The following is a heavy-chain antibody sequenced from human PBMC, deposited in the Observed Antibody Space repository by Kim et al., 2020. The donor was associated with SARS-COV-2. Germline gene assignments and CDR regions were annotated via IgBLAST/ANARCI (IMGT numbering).Heavy chain of an antibody. V-gene: IGHV1-69*13. CDR3: ARGDSGFGPLDD. D-gene: IGHD3-10*01. CDR2: IIPIFGTA. J-gene: IGHJ4*02. CDR1: GGTFSSYA. Sequence: SVKVSCKASGGTFSSYAISWVRQAPGQGLEWMGGIIPIFGTANYAQKFQGRVTITADESTSTAYMELSSLRSEDTAVYYCARGDSGFGPLDDWGQGTLVTVPS.